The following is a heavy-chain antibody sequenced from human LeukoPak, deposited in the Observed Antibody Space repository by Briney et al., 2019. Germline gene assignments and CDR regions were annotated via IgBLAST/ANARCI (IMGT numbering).Heavy chain of an antibody. Sequence: GGSLRLSCAASGFSFGSYEMNWVRQAPGKGLEWVSYIGSSGSTVHYADSVKGRFTISRDNSKNTLYLQMNSLRAEDTAVYYCTSPSLESSPGPYYWGQGTLVTVSS. J-gene: IGHJ4*02. CDR2: IGSSGSTV. D-gene: IGHD2-2*01. CDR1: GFSFGSYE. V-gene: IGHV3-48*03. CDR3: TSPSLESSPGPYY.